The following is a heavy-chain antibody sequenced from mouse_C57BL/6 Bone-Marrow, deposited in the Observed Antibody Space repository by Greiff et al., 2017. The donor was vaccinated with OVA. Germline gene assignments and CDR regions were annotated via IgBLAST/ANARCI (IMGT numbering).Heavy chain of an antibody. Sequence: VKLQQSGAELARPGASVKLSCKASGYTFTSYGISWVKQRTGQGLEWIGEIYPRSGNTYYNEKFKGKATLTADKSSSTAYMELRSLTSEDSAVYFCARSLLYWGQGTTLTVSS. CDR3: ARSLLY. J-gene: IGHJ2*01. V-gene: IGHV1-81*01. CDR1: GYTFTSYG. CDR2: IYPRSGNT.